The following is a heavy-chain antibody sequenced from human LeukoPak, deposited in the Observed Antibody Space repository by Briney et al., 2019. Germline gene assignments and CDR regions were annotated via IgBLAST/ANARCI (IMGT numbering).Heavy chain of an antibody. J-gene: IGHJ4*02. CDR3: ARDYDYVWGSYRYTGDY. V-gene: IGHV4-4*07. CDR1: GGSISSYY. D-gene: IGHD3-16*02. CDR2: IYTSGST. Sequence: PSETLSLTCTVSGGSISSYYWSWIRQPAGKGLEWIGRIYTSGSTNYNPSLKSRVTMSVDTSKNQFSLKLSSVTAADTAVYYCARDYDYVWGSYRYTGDYWGQGTLVTVSS.